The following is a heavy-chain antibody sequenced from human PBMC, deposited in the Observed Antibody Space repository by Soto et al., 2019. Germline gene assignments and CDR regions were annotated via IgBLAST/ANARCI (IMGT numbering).Heavy chain of an antibody. CDR3: ARGDLLYGLDV. D-gene: IGHD2-21*02. CDR2: ISPYNANR. Sequence: QVQLVQSGAEVKKPGASVRVSCKASGYIFTNFGFNWVRQAPGQGLEWVGWISPYNANRNSARKFQGRVTMTTDTSTFTAYMELSSLRSDDTAVYYCARGDLLYGLDVWGQGTTVTVSS. J-gene: IGHJ6*02. V-gene: IGHV1-18*01. CDR1: GYIFTNFG.